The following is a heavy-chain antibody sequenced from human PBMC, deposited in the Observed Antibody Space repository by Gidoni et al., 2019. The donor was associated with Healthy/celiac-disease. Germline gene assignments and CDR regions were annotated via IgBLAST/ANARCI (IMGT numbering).Heavy chain of an antibody. D-gene: IGHD6-13*01. CDR1: GFTFSSYA. J-gene: IGHJ5*02. CDR3: AKGGGSSWSNWFDP. Sequence: EVQLLVPGGGLVQPGGSLRLSCAAPGFTFSSYAMSWVRQAPGKGLVWVSVIRGRGGNTYYADSVKGRFTISRDNSKNTLYLQMNSLRAEDTAVYYCAKGGGSSWSNWFDPWGQGTLVTVSS. CDR2: IRGRGGNT. V-gene: IGHV3-23*01.